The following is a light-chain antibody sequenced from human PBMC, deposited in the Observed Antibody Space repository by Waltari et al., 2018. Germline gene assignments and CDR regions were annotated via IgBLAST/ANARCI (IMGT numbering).Light chain of an antibody. Sequence: EIVLTQSPATLSLSPGQRATLPCRASQSVSINLGWYQQKLGQPPRLLIDDTSNRATGMPDRFSASGYGTDFTLTISSLEPEDFAVYFCQQTSSWPLTFGGGTKVEIK. J-gene: IGKJ4*01. CDR1: QSVSIN. V-gene: IGKV3-11*01. CDR3: QQTSSWPLT. CDR2: DTS.